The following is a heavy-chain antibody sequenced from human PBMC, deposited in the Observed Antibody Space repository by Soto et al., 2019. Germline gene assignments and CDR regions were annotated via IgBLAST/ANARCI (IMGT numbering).Heavy chain of an antibody. CDR2: ISSNGGRT. D-gene: IGHD1-1*01. J-gene: IGHJ6*02. V-gene: IGHV3-23*01. CDR1: GFTFGNYF. Sequence: EVQLLESGGGLVQPGESLRLSCAASGFTFGNYFMNWVRQAPGKGLEWVSDISSNGGRTHYAESVRGRFTISRDNSRNTLYLQMSSLRAEDTALYYCAKDLHWYGMDVWGQGTTVTVSS. CDR3: AKDLHWYGMDV.